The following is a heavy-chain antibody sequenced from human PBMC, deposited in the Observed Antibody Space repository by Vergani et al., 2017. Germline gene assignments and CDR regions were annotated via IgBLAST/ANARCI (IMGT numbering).Heavy chain of an antibody. D-gene: IGHD2-15*01. V-gene: IGHV3-30*02. CDR3: AKEEGGYCSGGTCYPEY. CDR2: IRSDESRR. Sequence: VHLLESGGGLIQPGGSLRISCAASGFTFNSYGMHWVRQAPGKGLEWVASIRSDESRRYYGDSMEGPFTISRDNSKNTLYLQMKSLRPEDTAVYYCAKEEGGYCSGGTCYPEYWGQGTLVIVSS. J-gene: IGHJ4*02. CDR1: GFTFNSYG.